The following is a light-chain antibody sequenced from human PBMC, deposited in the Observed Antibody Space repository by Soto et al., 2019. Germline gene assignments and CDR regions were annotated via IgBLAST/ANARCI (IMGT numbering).Light chain of an antibody. CDR2: AAS. CDR3: HQSYSYPRT. J-gene: IGKJ1*01. CDR1: QGISSY. Sequence: AIRMTQSPSSLSASTGDRVTITCRASQGISSYLAWYEQKPGKAHKLLIYAASTLQSGVPSRFSGSGSGTDFTLNISGQQSADFAPYYCHQSYSYPRTCGQGTKVEIK. V-gene: IGKV1-8*01.